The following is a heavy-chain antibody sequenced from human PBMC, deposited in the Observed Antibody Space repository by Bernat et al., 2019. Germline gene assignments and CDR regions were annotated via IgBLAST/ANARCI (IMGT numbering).Heavy chain of an antibody. J-gene: IGHJ4*02. CDR3: ARWYYYDSSGYLY. CDR2: ISSSSSYT. Sequence: QVQLVESGGGLVKPGGSLRLSCAASGFTFSDYYMSWIRQAPGKGLEWVSYISSSSSYTNYADSVKGRFTISRDNAKNSLYLQMNSLRAEDTAVYYCARWYYYDSSGYLYWGQGTLVTVSS. V-gene: IGHV3-11*06. D-gene: IGHD3-22*01. CDR1: GFTFSDYY.